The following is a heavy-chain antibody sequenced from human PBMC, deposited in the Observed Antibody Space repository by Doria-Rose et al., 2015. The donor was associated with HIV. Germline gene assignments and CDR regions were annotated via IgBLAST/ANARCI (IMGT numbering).Heavy chain of an antibody. J-gene: IGHJ4*02. CDR1: TYRNFW. CDR3: GNFEY. CDR2: ISEGGTNT. V-gene: IGHV3-74*03. Sequence: TYRNFWMHWVRRAPGKGLVWVSRISEGGTNTQYVDSVKGRFTISRDNAKDTLYLHMNSLRAEDTAVYYCGNFEYWGQGALVTVSS.